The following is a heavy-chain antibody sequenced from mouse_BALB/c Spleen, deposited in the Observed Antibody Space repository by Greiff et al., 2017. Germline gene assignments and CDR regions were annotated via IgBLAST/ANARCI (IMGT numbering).Heavy chain of an antibody. D-gene: IGHD2-14*01. CDR3: ARDEPYYRDAY. CDR1: GFTFTDYY. Sequence: VQLKESGGGLVQPGGSLRLSCATSGFTFTDYYMSWVRQPPGKALEWLGFIRNKANGYTTEYSASVKGRFTISRDNSQSILYLQMNTLRAEDSATYYCARDEPYYRDAYWGQGTLVTVSA. CDR2: IRNKANGYTT. J-gene: IGHJ3*01. V-gene: IGHV7-3*02.